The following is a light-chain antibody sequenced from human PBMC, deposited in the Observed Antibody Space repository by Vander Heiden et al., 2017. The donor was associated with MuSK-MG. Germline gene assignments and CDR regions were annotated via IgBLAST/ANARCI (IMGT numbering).Light chain of an antibody. CDR3: CSFASVCGLV. CDR2: EGN. V-gene: IGLV2-14*02. CDR1: CHNFGLHKD. J-gene: IGLJ2*01. Sequence: QPALTQPASVSGSPGQSITISCTGYCHNFGLHKDVSWYQEHPTQGRKLLIYEGNQRPSGVSNRFSGSTSGNTASLTIAGLQAEDEADYFCCSFASVCGLVFGEGTKFTV.